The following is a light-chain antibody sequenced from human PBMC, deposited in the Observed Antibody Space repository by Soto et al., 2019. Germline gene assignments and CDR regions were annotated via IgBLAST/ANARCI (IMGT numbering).Light chain of an antibody. CDR2: AAS. Sequence: IQMTQSPSSLSASVGDRVTITCRASQSISSYLNWYQQKPGKAPKLLIYAASSLQSGVPSRFSGSGSGTDFILTISSLQPEDCATYYCLQDYNYPHTFGQGTKVDIK. CDR3: LQDYNYPHT. CDR1: QSISSY. V-gene: IGKV1-6*01. J-gene: IGKJ2*01.